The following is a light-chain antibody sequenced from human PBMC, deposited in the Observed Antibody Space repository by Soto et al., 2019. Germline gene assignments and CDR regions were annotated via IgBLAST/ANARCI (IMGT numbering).Light chain of an antibody. Sequence: QSVLTQPASVSGSPGQSITISCTGTSSDVGGYNYVSWYQQHPGKAPKLMIYEVSNRPSGVSNRFSGSKSGNTASLTISGRQAEDEADYYCSSYTSSSTVVFCGGTKLTVL. J-gene: IGLJ2*01. CDR2: EVS. CDR1: SSDVGGYNY. V-gene: IGLV2-14*01. CDR3: SSYTSSSTVV.